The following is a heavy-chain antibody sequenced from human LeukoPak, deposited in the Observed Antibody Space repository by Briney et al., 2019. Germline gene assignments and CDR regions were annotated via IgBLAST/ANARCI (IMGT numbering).Heavy chain of an antibody. CDR3: ARGGYDYGIVDY. J-gene: IGHJ4*02. V-gene: IGHV4-59*01. Sequence: KPSETLSLTCTVSGGSISSYYWSWIRQPPGKGLEWIGYIYYSGSANYNPSLKSRVTISVDTSKNQFSLKLSSVAAADTAVYYSARGGYDYGIVDYWGQGTLVTVSS. CDR2: IYYSGSA. D-gene: IGHD5-12*01. CDR1: GGSISSYY.